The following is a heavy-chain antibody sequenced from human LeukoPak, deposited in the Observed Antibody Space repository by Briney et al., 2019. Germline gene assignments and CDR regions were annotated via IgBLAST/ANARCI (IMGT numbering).Heavy chain of an antibody. CDR2: IIPIFGTA. D-gene: IGHD2-2*01. V-gene: IGHV1-69*13. J-gene: IGHJ5*02. CDR3: ARDARHRYCSSTSCYRGWLDP. Sequence: SVKVSCKASGYTFTSYDISWVRQAPGQGLEWMGGIIPIFGTANYAQKFQGRVTITADESTSTAYMELSSLRSEDTAVYYCARDARHRYCSSTSCYRGWLDPWGQGTLVTVSS. CDR1: GYTFTSYD.